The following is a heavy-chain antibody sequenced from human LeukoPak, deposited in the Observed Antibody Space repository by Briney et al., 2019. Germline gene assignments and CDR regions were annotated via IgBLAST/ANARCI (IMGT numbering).Heavy chain of an antibody. V-gene: IGHV1-8*01. CDR1: GYTFTTYD. J-gene: IGHJ4*02. D-gene: IGHD3-22*01. CDR3: ARGLGDYYDTSDFYYAVPAH. CDR2: MNPNSGDT. Sequence: ASVKVSCKASGYTFTTYDITWVRQATGQGLEWMGWMNPNSGDTAYAQTFHGRVAMTRDTSMSTAYMELSSLRSEDTAVYYCARGLGDYYDTSDFYYAVPAHWGQGTLVTVSS.